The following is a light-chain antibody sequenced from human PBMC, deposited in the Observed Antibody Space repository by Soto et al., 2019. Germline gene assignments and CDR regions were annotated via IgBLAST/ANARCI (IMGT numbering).Light chain of an antibody. CDR2: DAS. V-gene: IGKV1-5*01. Sequence: DIQMTQSPSTLSASVGDRVTITCRASQSISSWLAWYQQKPGKAPKLLIYDASSLESGVPSRFSGSGSGTEFTLTISSLQPDDFATYYCQQYNSYSGVTLGGGTKV. CDR3: QQYNSYSGVT. CDR1: QSISSW. J-gene: IGKJ4*01.